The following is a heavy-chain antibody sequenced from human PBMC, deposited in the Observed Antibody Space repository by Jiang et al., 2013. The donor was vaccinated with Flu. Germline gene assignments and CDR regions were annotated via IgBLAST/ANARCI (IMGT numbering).Heavy chain of an antibody. CDR1: GYSFTNYW. D-gene: IGHD1-26*01. CDR2: IYPGDSDT. J-gene: IGHJ4*02. CDR3: ARRLSGNYDF. Sequence: GAEVKKPGESLRISCKGFGYSFTNYWISWVRQMPGKGLEWMGFIYPGDSDTRYSPSFQGQVTISADKSITTAYLQWSSLKASDTAMYYCARRLSGNYDFWGQGNPGPPSP. V-gene: IGHV5-51*01.